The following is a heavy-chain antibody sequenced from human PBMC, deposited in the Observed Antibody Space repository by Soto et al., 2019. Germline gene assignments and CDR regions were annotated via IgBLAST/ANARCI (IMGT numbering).Heavy chain of an antibody. CDR2: IIPIFGTA. V-gene: IGHV1-69*13. CDR1: GGTFSSYA. D-gene: IGHD5-18*01. CDR3: AIHVDTAMVNWYFDL. Sequence: GASVKVSCKASGGTFSSYAISWVRQAPGQGLEWMGGIIPIFGTANYAQKFQGRVTITADESTSTAYMELSSLRSEDTAVYYCAIHVDTAMVNWYFDLWGRGTLVTVSS. J-gene: IGHJ2*01.